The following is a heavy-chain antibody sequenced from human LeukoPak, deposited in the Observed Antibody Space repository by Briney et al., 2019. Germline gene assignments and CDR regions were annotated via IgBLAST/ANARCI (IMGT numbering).Heavy chain of an antibody. Sequence: SETLSLTCTVSGDSISSYYWSWIRQPPGKGLEWSGYIYYSGSTNYNPSLTSRVTTSVETTNKQFSLKLSSVTAADTAVYYCARSGRYFDWLGGPDWFDPWGQGTLVTVSS. V-gene: IGHV4-59*01. J-gene: IGHJ5*02. D-gene: IGHD3-9*01. CDR3: ARSGRYFDWLGGPDWFDP. CDR2: IYYSGST. CDR1: GDSISSYY.